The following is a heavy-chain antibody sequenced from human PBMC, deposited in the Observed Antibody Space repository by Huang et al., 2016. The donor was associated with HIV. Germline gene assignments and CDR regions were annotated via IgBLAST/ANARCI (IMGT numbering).Heavy chain of an antibody. D-gene: IGHD3-22*01. CDR1: GFRFSSYS. CDR3: ARLGYHNDGRGFSNAFDI. V-gene: IGHV3-21*06. CDR2: ITAGSSFR. J-gene: IGHJ3*02. Sequence: EVQLVESGGGLVKPGGSLRLSCEATGFRFSSYSMNWVRQAPGQGLDVVSSITAGSSFRNYADSLKVRFTVSRDNGKNSLYLQIDNLRAEDTAIYYCARLGYHNDGRGFSNAFDIWGPGTVVTVFS.